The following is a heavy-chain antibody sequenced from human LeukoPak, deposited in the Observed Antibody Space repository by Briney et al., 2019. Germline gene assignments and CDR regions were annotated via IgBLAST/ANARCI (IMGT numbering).Heavy chain of an antibody. CDR2: ISSSGSTI. V-gene: IGHV3-11*01. CDR1: GFTFSDYY. Sequence: GGSLRLSCAASGFTFSDYYMSWIRQAPGKGLGWVSYISSSGSTIYYADSVKGRFTISRDNAKNSLYLQMNSLRAEDTAVYYCARDSIVRGNIGNDMDVWGKGTTVTVSS. J-gene: IGHJ6*03. D-gene: IGHD2-8*01. CDR3: ARDSIVRGNIGNDMDV.